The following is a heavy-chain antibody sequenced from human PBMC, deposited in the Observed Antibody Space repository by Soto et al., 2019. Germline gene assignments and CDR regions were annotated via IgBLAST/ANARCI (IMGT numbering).Heavy chain of an antibody. Sequence: ASVKVSCKASGYTFTGYYMHWVRQAPGQGLEWMGWINPYSGGTNYAQKFQGWVTMTRDTSISTVYMELSRLRSDDTAVYYCVRLPLTGDQGYFDYWGQGTRVTVSS. V-gene: IGHV1-2*04. J-gene: IGHJ4*02. CDR2: INPYSGGT. CDR1: GYTFTGYY. D-gene: IGHD7-27*01. CDR3: VRLPLTGDQGYFDY.